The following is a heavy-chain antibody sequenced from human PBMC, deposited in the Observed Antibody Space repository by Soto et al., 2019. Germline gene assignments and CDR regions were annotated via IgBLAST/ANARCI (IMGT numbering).Heavy chain of an antibody. CDR1: GFTFSSYW. J-gene: IGHJ2*01. Sequence: GGSLRLSCAASGFTFSSYWMSWVRQAPGKGLEWVANIKQDGSEKYYVDSVKGRFTISRDNAKNSLYLQMNSLRAEDTAVYYCAREVIAAAGTDWYFDLWGRGTLVTVSS. CDR3: AREVIAAAGTDWYFDL. V-gene: IGHV3-7*01. CDR2: IKQDGSEK. D-gene: IGHD6-13*01.